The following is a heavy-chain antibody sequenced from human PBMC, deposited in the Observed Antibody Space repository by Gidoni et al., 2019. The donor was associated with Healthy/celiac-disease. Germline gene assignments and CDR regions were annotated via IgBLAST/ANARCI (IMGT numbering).Heavy chain of an antibody. V-gene: IGHV4-30-2*01. CDR3: ARGRGPGYCSSTSCYAGYYFDY. D-gene: IGHD2-2*01. CDR2: ISHSGST. CDR1: GGSISSGGYS. J-gene: IGHJ4*02. Sequence: QLQLQESGSGLVKPSQTLSLTCAVSGGSISSGGYSWSWIRQPPGKGLEWIGYISHSGSTYYNPSLKSRVTISVDRSKNQFSLKLSSVTAADTAVYYCARGRGPGYCSSTSCYAGYYFDYWGQGTLVTVSS.